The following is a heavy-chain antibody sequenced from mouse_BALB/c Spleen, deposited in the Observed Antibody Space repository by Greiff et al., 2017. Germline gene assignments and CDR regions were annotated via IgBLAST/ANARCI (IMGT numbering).Heavy chain of an antibody. V-gene: IGHV2-9*02. CDR1: GFSLTSYG. J-gene: IGHJ3*01. CDR3: ARDGGTTVVATPAWFAY. CDR2: IWAGGST. D-gene: IGHD1-1*01. Sequence: QVQLKESGPGLVAPSQSLSITCTVSGFSLTSYGVHWVRQPPGKGLEWLGVIWAGGSTNYNSALMSRLSISKDNSKSQVFLKMNSLQTDDTAMYYCARDGGTTVVATPAWFAYWGQGTLVTVSA.